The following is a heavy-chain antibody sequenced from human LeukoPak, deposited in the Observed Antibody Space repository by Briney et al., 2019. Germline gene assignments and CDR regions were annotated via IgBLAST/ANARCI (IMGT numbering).Heavy chain of an antibody. J-gene: IGHJ6*02. CDR2: IWYDGSNK. CDR1: GFTFSSYG. V-gene: IGHV3-33*01. Sequence: GGSLRLSCAASGFTFSSYGMHWVREAPGKGLEWGAVIWYDGSNKYYAASVKGRFTISRDNSKNTLYLQMNSLRAEDTAVYYCARDRLYDSSGYYYWYYYYYYGMDVWGQGTTVTVSS. D-gene: IGHD3-22*01. CDR3: ARDRLYDSSGYYYWYYYYYYGMDV.